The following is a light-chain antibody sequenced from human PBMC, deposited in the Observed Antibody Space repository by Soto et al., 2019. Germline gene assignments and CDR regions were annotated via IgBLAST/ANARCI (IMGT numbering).Light chain of an antibody. CDR1: QSISSS. CDR2: DAS. J-gene: IGKJ5*01. Sequence: DIQMTQSPLSLSASVGDRVTITCRASQSISSSLNWYQKKPGKAPNLLIYDASSLQSGVPSSFSGSGSGTDFTLTIRSLKPEDFATYYCQQSYRPPLTFGQGTRLEIK. V-gene: IGKV1-39*01. CDR3: QQSYRPPLT.